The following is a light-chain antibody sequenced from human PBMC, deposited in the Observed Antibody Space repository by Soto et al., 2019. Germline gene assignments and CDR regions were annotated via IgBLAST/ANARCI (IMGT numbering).Light chain of an antibody. CDR1: SSNIGAGYD. Sequence: QSVLTQPPSVSGAPGQRVTISCTGSSSNIGAGYDVHWYQQVPGTAPKVLIYGNNNRPSGVPDRFSGSKSGTSASLAITGLQAEDEADYYCQSYDSSLSAVVFGGGTKLTVL. V-gene: IGLV1-40*01. J-gene: IGLJ2*01. CDR2: GNN. CDR3: QSYDSSLSAVV.